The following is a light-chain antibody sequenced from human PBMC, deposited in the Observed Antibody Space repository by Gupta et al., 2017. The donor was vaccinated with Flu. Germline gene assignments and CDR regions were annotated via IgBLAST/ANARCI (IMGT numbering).Light chain of an antibody. J-gene: IGLJ3*02. CDR1: SSNIGSNT. CDR2: SNK. V-gene: IGLV1-44*01. CDR3: AAWDDSLNGPLV. Sequence: QSVLTQPPSASGPPGQRVTISFSGSSSNIGSNTVNWYKQLPGTAPKLLIYSNKQRPSGVPARFSCSKSGTAASLAISGLQSEDEADYYCAAWDDSLNGPLVFGGGTKLTVL.